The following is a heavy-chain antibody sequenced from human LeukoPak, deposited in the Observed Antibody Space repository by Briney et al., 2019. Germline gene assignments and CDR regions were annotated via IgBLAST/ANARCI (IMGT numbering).Heavy chain of an antibody. CDR2: IYYSGST. Sequence: SQTLSLTCTVSGGSISSGGYYWSWIRQHPGKGLEWIGYIYYSGSTYYNPSLKSRVTISVDTSKNQFPLKLSSVTAADTAVYYCARFLHIVVVTAILSWFDPWGQGTLVTVSS. J-gene: IGHJ5*02. V-gene: IGHV4-31*03. CDR3: ARFLHIVVVTAILSWFDP. D-gene: IGHD2-21*02. CDR1: GGSISSGGYY.